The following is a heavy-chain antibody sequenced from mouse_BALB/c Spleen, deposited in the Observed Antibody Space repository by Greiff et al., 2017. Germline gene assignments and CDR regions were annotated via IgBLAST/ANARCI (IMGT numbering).Heavy chain of an antibody. Sequence: VQLQQSGPGLVKPSQSLSLTCTVTGYSITSDYAWNWIRQFPGNKLEWMGYISYSGSTSYNPSLKSRISITRDTSKNQFFLQLNSVTTEDTATYYCARRDNYAWFAYWGQGTLVTVSA. CDR2: ISYSGST. CDR3: ARRDNYAWFAY. CDR1: GYSITSDYA. V-gene: IGHV3-2*02. D-gene: IGHD1-3*01. J-gene: IGHJ3*01.